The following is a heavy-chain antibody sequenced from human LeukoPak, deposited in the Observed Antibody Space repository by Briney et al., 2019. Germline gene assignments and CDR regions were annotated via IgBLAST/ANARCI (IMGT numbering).Heavy chain of an antibody. Sequence: PSETLSLTCTVSGGSISSSSYYWGWIRQPPGKGLEWIGSIYYSGSTYYNPSLKSRVTISVDTSKNQFSLKLSSVTAADTAVYYCARRWNWGYFDYWGQGTLVTVSS. CDR2: IYYSGST. CDR3: ARRWNWGYFDY. CDR1: GGSISSSSYY. V-gene: IGHV4-39*01. J-gene: IGHJ4*02. D-gene: IGHD7-27*01.